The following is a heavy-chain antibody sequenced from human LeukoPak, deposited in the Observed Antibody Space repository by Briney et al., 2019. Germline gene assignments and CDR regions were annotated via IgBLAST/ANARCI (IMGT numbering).Heavy chain of an antibody. D-gene: IGHD2-21*01. CDR2: ISSSSSTI. CDR3: ARGGGYCGGDCYGIDY. J-gene: IGHJ4*02. V-gene: IGHV3-48*04. CDR1: GFTFSSYS. Sequence: GGSLRLSCAASGFTFSSYSMNWVRQAPGKGLEWVSYISSSSSTIYYADSVKGRFTISRDNAKNSLYLQMNSLRVEDTAVYYCARGGGYCGGDCYGIDYWGQGALVTVSS.